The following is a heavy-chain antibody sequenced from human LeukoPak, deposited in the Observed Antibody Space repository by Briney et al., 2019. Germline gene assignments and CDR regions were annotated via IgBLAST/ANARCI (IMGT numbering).Heavy chain of an antibody. CDR1: GGSISSGGYS. V-gene: IGHV4-30-2*01. CDR2: IYHSGST. D-gene: IGHD3-3*01. CDR3: ARDGGLLGWYFDL. Sequence: PSETLSLTCAVSGGSISSGGYSWSWIRQPPGEGLEWIGYIYHSGSTYYNPSLKSRVTISVDRSKNQFSLKLSSVTAADTAVYYCARDGGLLGWYFDLWGRGTLVTVSS. J-gene: IGHJ2*01.